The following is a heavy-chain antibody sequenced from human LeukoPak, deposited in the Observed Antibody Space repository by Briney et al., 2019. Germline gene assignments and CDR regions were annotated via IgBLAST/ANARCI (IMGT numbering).Heavy chain of an antibody. J-gene: IGHJ5*02. Sequence: GASVKVSCKASGYTFTDYYIHWVRQAPGQGLEWMGWINPKTGGTNYAQKFQGRVAMTRDTSISTAYMELSSLRSDDTAVYYCARERTLTTNWFDPWSQGALVTVSS. CDR3: ARERTLTTNWFDP. CDR1: GYTFTDYY. V-gene: IGHV1-2*02. D-gene: IGHD4-17*01. CDR2: INPKTGGT.